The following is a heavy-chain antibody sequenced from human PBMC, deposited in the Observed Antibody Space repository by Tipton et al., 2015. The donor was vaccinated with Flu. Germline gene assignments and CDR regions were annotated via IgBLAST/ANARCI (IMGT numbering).Heavy chain of an antibody. J-gene: IGHJ4*02. Sequence: VQLVQSGAEVKKPGASVGISCTASGYTFTNYNMHWVRQAPGQGPEWMGIIYPAGGGTTYAQTFQGRVTLTRDKSTSTVYMELSSLRSEDTAFYYCARDRGFGAYTFDYWGQGTLVTVSS. CDR1: GYTFTNYN. V-gene: IGHV1-46*01. CDR3: ARDRGFGAYTFDY. D-gene: IGHD3-10*01. CDR2: IYPAGGGT.